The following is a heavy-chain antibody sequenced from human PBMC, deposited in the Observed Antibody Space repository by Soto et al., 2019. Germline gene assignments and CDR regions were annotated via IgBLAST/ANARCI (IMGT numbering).Heavy chain of an antibody. CDR3: ARRVARISDYYYGMDV. V-gene: IGHV5-10-1*01. J-gene: IGHJ6*02. CDR2: IDPSDSYT. D-gene: IGHD5-12*01. CDR1: GYSFTSYW. Sequence: GESLKISCKGSGYSFTSYWISWVRQMPGKGLEWMGRIDPSDSYTNYSPSFQGHVTISADKSISTAYLQWSSLKASDTAFFYCARRVARISDYYYGMDVWGQGTTVTVSS.